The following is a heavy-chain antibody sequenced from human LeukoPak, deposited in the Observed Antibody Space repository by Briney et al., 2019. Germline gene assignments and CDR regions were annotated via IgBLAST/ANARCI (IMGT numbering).Heavy chain of an antibody. D-gene: IGHD4-17*01. J-gene: IGHJ6*04. CDR1: GFTFSSYA. Sequence: GGSLRLSCAASGFTFSSYAMHWVRQAPGKGLEWVAVISYDGSNKYYADSVKGRFTISRDNSKNTLYLQMNGLRAEDTAVYYCASSLYGEDYYYYGMDVWGKGTTVTVSS. V-gene: IGHV3-30*04. CDR3: ASSLYGEDYYYYGMDV. CDR2: ISYDGSNK.